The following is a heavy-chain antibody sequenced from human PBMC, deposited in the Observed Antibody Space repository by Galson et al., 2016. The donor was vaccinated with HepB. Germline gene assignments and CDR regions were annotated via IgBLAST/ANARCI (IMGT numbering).Heavy chain of an antibody. V-gene: IGHV3-53*01. CDR3: AKDAPSGRVVTGTWDS. D-gene: IGHD2-21*02. Sequence: SLRLSCAVSGFTVSNNYMSWVRQAPGKGLEWVSVMYSGGGTYYADSVRGRFTISRDNSKNTLYLQMNSLRAEDTAVYYCAKDAPSGRVVTGTWDSWGQGTLVTVSS. CDR1: GFTVSNNY. CDR2: MYSGGGT. J-gene: IGHJ4*02.